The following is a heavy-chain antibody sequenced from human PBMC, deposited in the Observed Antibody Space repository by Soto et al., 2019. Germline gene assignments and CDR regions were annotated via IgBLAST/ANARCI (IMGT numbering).Heavy chain of an antibody. V-gene: IGHV3-33*01. J-gene: IGHJ4*02. CDR1: GFTFSSSG. CDR3: ATDVPGGVDHHLDY. D-gene: IGHD3-16*01. CDR2: IWLDGSNK. Sequence: QVQLVESGGGVVQPGRSLRLSCAASGFTFSSSGMHWVRQAPGKRLEWVAAIWLDGSNKYYADSVKGLFTISRDNLKNTLYLQMNSLRTEYMSVYSCATDVPGGVDHHLDYCGQGTLVTVSS.